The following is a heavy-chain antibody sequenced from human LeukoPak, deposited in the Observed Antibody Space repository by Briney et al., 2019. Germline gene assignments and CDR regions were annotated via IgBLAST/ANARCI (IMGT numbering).Heavy chain of an antibody. CDR1: GGSISSYY. Sequence: SETLSLTCTVSGGSISSYYWSWIRQPPGKGLEWIGYIYYSGSTYYNPSLKSRVTISVDTSKNQFSLKLSSVTAADTAVYYCARARDYGDYVNAFDIWGQGTMVTVSS. CDR2: IYYSGST. D-gene: IGHD4-17*01. J-gene: IGHJ3*02. V-gene: IGHV4-59*08. CDR3: ARARDYGDYVNAFDI.